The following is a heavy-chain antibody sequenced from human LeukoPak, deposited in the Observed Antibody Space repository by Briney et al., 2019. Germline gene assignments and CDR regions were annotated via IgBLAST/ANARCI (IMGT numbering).Heavy chain of an antibody. CDR2: IIPILGIA. CDR3: ARVPSDCGGDCVDY. D-gene: IGHD2-21*02. J-gene: IGHJ4*02. Sequence: ASVKVSCKASGGTFSSYAISWVRQAPGQGLEWMGRIIPILGIANYAQKFQGRVTITADKSTSAAYKELSSLRSEDTAVYYCARVPSDCGGDCVDYWGQGTLVTVSS. CDR1: GGTFSSYA. V-gene: IGHV1-69*04.